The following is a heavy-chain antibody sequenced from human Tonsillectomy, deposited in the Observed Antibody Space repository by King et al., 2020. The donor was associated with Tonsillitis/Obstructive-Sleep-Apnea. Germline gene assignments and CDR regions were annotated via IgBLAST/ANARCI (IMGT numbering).Heavy chain of an antibody. D-gene: IGHD6-13*01. CDR3: TRGGIESYFVL. V-gene: IGHV3-21*01. CDR2: ISADSTFL. J-gene: IGHJ2*01. CDR1: GFTFTSYS. Sequence: VQLVESGGGLVKPGGSLRLSCAASGFTFTSYSINWVRQAPGKGLEWVSSISADSTFLYYADSVKGRFSISRDNPRDSAYLQMSGLRVEDTAIYFCTRGGIESYFVLWGRGTLVIVSS.